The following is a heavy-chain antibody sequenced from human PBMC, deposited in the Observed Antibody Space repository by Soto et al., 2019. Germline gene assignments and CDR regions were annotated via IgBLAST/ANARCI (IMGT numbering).Heavy chain of an antibody. D-gene: IGHD6-19*01. CDR1: GFTFSSYA. J-gene: IGHJ4*02. CDR3: VKDGRSGWYSSY. V-gene: IGHV3-23*01. Sequence: PGGSLRLSCAASGFTFSSYAMSWVRQAPGKGLEWVSAISGSGGSTYYADSVKGRFTISRDNSKNTLYLQMNSLRAEDTAVYYCVKDGRSGWYSSYWGQGTLVTVSS. CDR2: ISGSGGST.